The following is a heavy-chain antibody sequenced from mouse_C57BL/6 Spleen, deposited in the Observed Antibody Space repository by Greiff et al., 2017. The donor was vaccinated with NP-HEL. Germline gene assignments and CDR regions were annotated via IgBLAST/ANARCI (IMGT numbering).Heavy chain of an antibody. Sequence: EVKLQQSGPELVKPGASVKISCKASGYTFTDYYMNWVKQSHGKSLEWIGDINPNNGGTSYNQKFKGKATLTVDKSSSTAYMELRSLTSEDSAVYYCARRPGYDPYYFDYWGQGTTLTVSS. D-gene: IGHD2-2*01. CDR2: INPNNGGT. J-gene: IGHJ2*01. CDR1: GYTFTDYY. V-gene: IGHV1-26*01. CDR3: ARRPGYDPYYFDY.